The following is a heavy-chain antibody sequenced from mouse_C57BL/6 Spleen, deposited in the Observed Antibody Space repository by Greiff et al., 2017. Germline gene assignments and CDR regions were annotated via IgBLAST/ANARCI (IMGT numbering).Heavy chain of an antibody. Sequence: VMLVESGPGLVQPSQSLSITCTVSGFSLTSYGVHWVRQSPGKGLEWLGVIWSGGSTDYNAAFISRLSISKDNSNSQVFFKMNSLQADDTAIYYCARVDYYGSSGYYAMDYWGQGTSVTVSS. CDR1: GFSLTSYG. D-gene: IGHD1-1*01. CDR2: IWSGGST. CDR3: ARVDYYGSSGYYAMDY. V-gene: IGHV2-2*01. J-gene: IGHJ4*01.